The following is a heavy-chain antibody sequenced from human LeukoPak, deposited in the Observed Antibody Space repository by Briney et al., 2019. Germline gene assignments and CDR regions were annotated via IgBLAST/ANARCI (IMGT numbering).Heavy chain of an antibody. V-gene: IGHV3-15*01. CDR1: GFTFSNAW. J-gene: IGHJ4*02. CDR3: TTSIQYYDFRSGYYTEY. Sequence: AGSLRLSCAASGFTFSNAWMSWVRQAPGKGLEWIGRIKSKTDGGTTDYAAPVKGRFTTSRDNSKNTLYLQMTSLKTEDTAVYYCTTSIQYYDFRSGYYTEYGGEGTLVTVPS. CDR2: IKSKTDGGTT. D-gene: IGHD3-3*01.